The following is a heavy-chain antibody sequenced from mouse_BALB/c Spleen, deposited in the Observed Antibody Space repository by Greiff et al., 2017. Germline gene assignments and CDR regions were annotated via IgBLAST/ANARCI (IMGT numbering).Heavy chain of an antibody. D-gene: IGHD3-3*01. CDR3: ARGGGPYYFDY. CDR1: GYTFSSYW. J-gene: IGHJ2*01. V-gene: IGHV1-9*01. CDR2: ILPGSGST. Sequence: QVHVKQSGAELMKPGASVKISCKATGYTFSSYWIEWVKQRPGHGLEWIGEILPGSGSTYYNEKFKGKATLTADKSSNTAYMQLSSLTSEDSAVYFCARGGGPYYFDYWGQGTTLTVSS.